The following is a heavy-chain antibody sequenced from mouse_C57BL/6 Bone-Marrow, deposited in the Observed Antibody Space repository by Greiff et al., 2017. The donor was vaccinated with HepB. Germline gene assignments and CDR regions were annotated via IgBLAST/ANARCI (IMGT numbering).Heavy chain of an antibody. Sequence: EVQLVESGGGLVQPGGSLSLSCAASGFTFTDYYMSWVRQPPGKALEWVGVIRNKANGYTTEYSASVKGRFTISRDNYQSILYLHMNALRAEDSATSYCARSGDCSLFDYWGQGTTLTVSS. D-gene: IGHD2-13*01. J-gene: IGHJ2*01. CDR3: ARSGDCSLFDY. V-gene: IGHV7-3*01. CDR2: IRNKANGYTT. CDR1: GFTFTDYY.